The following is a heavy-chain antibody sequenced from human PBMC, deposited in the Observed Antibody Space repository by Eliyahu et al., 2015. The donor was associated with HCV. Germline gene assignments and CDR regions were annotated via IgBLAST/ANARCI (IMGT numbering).Heavy chain of an antibody. Sequence: EVQLVESGGGLVKPGGSLRLSCVASGFTFSSYSMNWVRQAPGKGLEWGSSISRSSSYMYQADSVKGRFTISRDNDKNSLFLQIDNVRAEDTAVYYCARDRDTAIVTEGGFDTWGQGTLVTVSS. CDR2: ISRSSSYM. CDR3: ARDRDTAIVTEGGFDT. CDR1: GFTFSSYS. D-gene: IGHD5-18*01. J-gene: IGHJ5*02. V-gene: IGHV3-21*06.